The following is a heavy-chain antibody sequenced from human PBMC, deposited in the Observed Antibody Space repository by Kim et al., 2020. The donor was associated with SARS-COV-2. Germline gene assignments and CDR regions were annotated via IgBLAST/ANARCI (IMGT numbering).Heavy chain of an antibody. CDR1: GFTFSSYS. J-gene: IGHJ3*02. CDR3: ARDETPGGDYHSCDI. V-gene: IGHV3-21*01. CDR2: IMSSSRTYT. D-gene: IGHD4-17*01. Sequence: GGSLRLSCAASGFTFSSYSMNWVRQAPGKGLEWVSSIMSSSRTYTYYADSVKGRFTISRDNAKSSLYLQMNSLRAEDTAIYYCARDETPGGDYHSCDIWGQGTMVTVSS.